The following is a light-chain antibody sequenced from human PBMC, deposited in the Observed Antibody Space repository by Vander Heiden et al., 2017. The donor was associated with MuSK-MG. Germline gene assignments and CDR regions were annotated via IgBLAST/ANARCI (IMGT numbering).Light chain of an antibody. CDR1: QSLLHSNGYNY. J-gene: IGKJ4*01. CDR2: VGS. CDR3: MQAIQTPLT. Sequence: DIVMTPSSLSLLVTPGEPASTPRRSSQSLLHSNGYNYLDWYHQKPGQAPQLLINVGSNRASGVPDRFSGSGSGTDFTLKISRVEAEDVGVYYCMQAIQTPLTFGGGTKVEIK. V-gene: IGKV2-28*01.